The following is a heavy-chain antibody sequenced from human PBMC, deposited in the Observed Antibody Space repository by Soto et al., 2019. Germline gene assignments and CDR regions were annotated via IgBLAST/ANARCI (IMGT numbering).Heavy chain of an antibody. D-gene: IGHD2-15*01. CDR3: ARDTHAYGVSPGSGGGWIDC. V-gene: IGHV1-2*04. CDR2: INPKTGVT. CDR1: GYTFTAFY. Sequence: QVQLLQSGAEMKEPGASVKVSCRTSGYTFTAFYLHWVRRAPGQGLEWMGGINPKTGVTNYTHNFQAWAAITRGTSSSTTYPDRHPLRPPDTTLYLCARDTHAYGVSPGSGGGWIDCWGQGTLVTVSS. J-gene: IGHJ5*01.